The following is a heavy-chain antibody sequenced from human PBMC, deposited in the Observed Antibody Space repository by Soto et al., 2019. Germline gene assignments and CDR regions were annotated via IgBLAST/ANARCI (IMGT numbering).Heavy chain of an antibody. V-gene: IGHV4-59*01. CDR1: GCSFSSYY. CDR2: SHFSGST. J-gene: IGHJ6*03. Sequence: PSETPSLTCTVSGCSFSSYYWSWIRQPPGKGLEWIGYSHFSGSTNYNPSLKSRVTMSVDTSKNQFSLKLSSVTAADTAVYSCARVTLIDGSSHYYYYMDGWGQGATVTVSS. D-gene: IGHD2-15*01. CDR3: ARVTLIDGSSHYYYYMDG.